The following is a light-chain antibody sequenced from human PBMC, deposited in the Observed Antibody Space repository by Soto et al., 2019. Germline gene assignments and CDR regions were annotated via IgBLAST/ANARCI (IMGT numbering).Light chain of an antibody. CDR1: SSDVGGYNY. CDR2: EVS. CDR3: SSYTSSSTPDV. J-gene: IGLJ1*01. V-gene: IGLV2-14*01. Sequence: QSVLTQPASVSVSPGQSITISCTGTSSDVGGYNYVSWYQQHPGKAPKLMIYEVSNRPSGVSNRFSGYKSGNTASLTISGLQAEDEADYYCSSYTSSSTPDVFGTGTKVTVL.